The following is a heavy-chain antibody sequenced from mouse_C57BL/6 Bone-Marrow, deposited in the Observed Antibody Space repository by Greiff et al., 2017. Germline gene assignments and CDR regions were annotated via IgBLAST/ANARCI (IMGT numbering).Heavy chain of an antibody. J-gene: IGHJ3*01. CDR2: IDPETGGT. Sequence: QVQLKESGAELVRPGASVTLSCKASGYTFTDYEMHWVKQTPVHGLEWIGAIDPETGGTAYNQKFKGKAILTADKSSSTAYMELRSLTSEDSAVYYCTKTVTTGFAYWGQGTLVTVSA. CDR1: GYTFTDYE. CDR3: TKTVTTGFAY. V-gene: IGHV1-15*01. D-gene: IGHD2-2*01.